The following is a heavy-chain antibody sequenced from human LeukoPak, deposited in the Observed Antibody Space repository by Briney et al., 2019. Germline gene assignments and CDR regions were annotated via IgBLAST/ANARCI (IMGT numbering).Heavy chain of an antibody. CDR2: IYTSGST. V-gene: IGHV4-4*09. D-gene: IGHD3-22*01. CDR3: PSHRDYYDSSGYYHYFDY. Sequence: ETLSLTCTVSGGSISSYYWSWIRQPPGKGLEWIGYIYTSGSTNYNPSLKSRGTISVDTSKNQFSLKLSSVTAADTAVYYCPSHRDYYDSSGYYHYFDYWGQGTLVTVSS. J-gene: IGHJ4*02. CDR1: GGSISSYY.